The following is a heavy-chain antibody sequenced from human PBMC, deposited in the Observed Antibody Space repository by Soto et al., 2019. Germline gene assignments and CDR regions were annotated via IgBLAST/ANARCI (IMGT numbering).Heavy chain of an antibody. CDR3: AREAGIQLWAFYDY. D-gene: IGHD5-18*01. Sequence: QVQLVESGGGLVKPGGSLRLSCAASGFTFSDYYMSWIRQAPGKGLEWVSYISSSSSYTNYADSVKGRFTISRDNAKNSLYLQMNSLRAEDTAVYYCAREAGIQLWAFYDYWGQGTLVTVSS. CDR2: ISSSSSYT. J-gene: IGHJ4*02. V-gene: IGHV3-11*06. CDR1: GFTFSDYY.